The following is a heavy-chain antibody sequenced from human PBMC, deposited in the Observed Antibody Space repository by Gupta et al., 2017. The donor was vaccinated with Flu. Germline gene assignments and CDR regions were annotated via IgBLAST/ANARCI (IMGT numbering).Heavy chain of an antibody. D-gene: IGHD2-2*02. CDR2: INPHSGSR. CDR3: AREKFCHNTSCYRYCDP. J-gene: IGHJ5*02. Sequence: VNVVLQTAGQGLEWMGRINPHSGSRYYHQMFQGRVTSNEDSTLCTAYMDMSRLRSDGTAVYYGAREKFCHNTSCYRYCDPWGQGTRGTVSS. V-gene: IGHV1-2*01.